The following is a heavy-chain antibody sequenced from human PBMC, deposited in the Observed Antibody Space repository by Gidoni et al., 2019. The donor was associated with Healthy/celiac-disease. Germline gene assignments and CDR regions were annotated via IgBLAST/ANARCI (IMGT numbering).Heavy chain of an antibody. CDR2: TYYRSKWYN. V-gene: IGHV6-1*01. Sequence: QVQLQQSGPGLVKPSQTLSLTCAISGDSVSSNSAAWNWIRQYPSRGLEWLGRTYYRSKWYNDYAVAVKSRITNNPDTSKNQFSLQLNSVIPEETAVYYCAREGWYRGSYFSHWFDPWGQGTLVTVSS. CDR1: GDSVSSNSAA. J-gene: IGHJ5*02. CDR3: AREGWYRGSYFSHWFDP. D-gene: IGHD1-26*01.